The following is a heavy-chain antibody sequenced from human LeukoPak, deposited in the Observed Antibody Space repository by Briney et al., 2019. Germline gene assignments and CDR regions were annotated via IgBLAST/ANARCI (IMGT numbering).Heavy chain of an antibody. V-gene: IGHV1-2*02. J-gene: IGHJ3*02. Sequence: GASVKVSCTASEYTFTGYYLYWVRQTPGQGLEWMGWINPNSGATNYAHKFQGRVSMTRDTSVTTVYMELSRLSSDDTAVYYCAREAGHSGAFDIWGQGTLVTVSS. D-gene: IGHD6-13*01. CDR3: AREAGHSGAFDI. CDR1: EYTFTGYY. CDR2: INPNSGAT.